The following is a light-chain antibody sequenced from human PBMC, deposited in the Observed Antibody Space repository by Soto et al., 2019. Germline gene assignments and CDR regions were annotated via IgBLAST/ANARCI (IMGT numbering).Light chain of an antibody. CDR1: SSDVGSYNL. CDR2: EGN. CDR3: CSYAGSSTLWV. V-gene: IGLV2-23*01. J-gene: IGLJ3*02. Sequence: QSALTQPASVSGSPGQSITISCTGTSSDVGSYNLVSWYQQHPGKAPKLMIYEGNKRPSGVSNRFSGSKSGNTASLTISGLQAEDEADYYCCSYAGSSTLWVFGGGTKLTVL.